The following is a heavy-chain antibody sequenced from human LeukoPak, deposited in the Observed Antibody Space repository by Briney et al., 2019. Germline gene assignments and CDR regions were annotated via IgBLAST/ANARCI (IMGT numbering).Heavy chain of an antibody. V-gene: IGHV3-23*01. CDR1: GFTFSSYA. J-gene: IGHJ4*02. CDR3: TRDFFGIDY. D-gene: IGHD3-3*01. CDR2: ISGSGGST. Sequence: GGSLRLSCAASGFTFSSYAMSWVRQAPGKGLEWVSAISGSGGSTYYADSVRGRFTISRDNAKNTVYLQMNSLRAEDTAIYYCTRDFFGIDYWGQGTLVTVSS.